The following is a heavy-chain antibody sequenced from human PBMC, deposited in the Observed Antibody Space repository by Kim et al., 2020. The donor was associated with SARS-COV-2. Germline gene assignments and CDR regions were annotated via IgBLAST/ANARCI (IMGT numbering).Heavy chain of an antibody. CDR1: GITFNNYG. D-gene: IGHD3-16*01. J-gene: IGHJ3*02. V-gene: IGHV3-33*01. CDR3: ARGNHWFGMEALDM. CDR2: IWYDGSNK. Sequence: GGSLRLSCEASGITFNNYGMHWVRQTPGKGLEWVAIIWYDGSNKYYADSVKGRFTISRDNSKNTLYLQLNSLRAEDTAVYYCARGNHWFGMEALDMWGQGTMVTVSS.